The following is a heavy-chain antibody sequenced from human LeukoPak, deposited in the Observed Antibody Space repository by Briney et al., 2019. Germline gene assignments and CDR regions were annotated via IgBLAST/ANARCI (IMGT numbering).Heavy chain of an antibody. Sequence: PSETLSLTCTVSGGSISSDYYYWSWIRQPTGKGLEWIGYIYYSGSTYYNPSLKSRVTISVDTSKNQFSLKLSSVTAADTAVYYCARDGSGYGFFDYWGQGTLVTVSS. J-gene: IGHJ4*02. D-gene: IGHD5-12*01. CDR3: ARDGSGYGFFDY. CDR1: GGSISSDYYY. V-gene: IGHV4-30-4*01. CDR2: IYYSGST.